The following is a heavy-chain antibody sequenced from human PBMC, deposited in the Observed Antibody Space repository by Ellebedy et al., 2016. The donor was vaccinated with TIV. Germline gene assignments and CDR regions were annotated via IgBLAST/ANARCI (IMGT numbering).Heavy chain of an antibody. J-gene: IGHJ6*02. D-gene: IGHD3-22*01. CDR2: IYYSGST. V-gene: IGHV4-59*01. Sequence: MPSETLSLTCTVSGGSISSYYWSWIRQPPGKGLEWIGYIYYSGSTNYNPSLKRRVTISVDTSKNQFSLKLSSVTAADTAVYYCARERVNVGMDVWGQGTTVTVSS. CDR3: ARERVNVGMDV. CDR1: GGSISSYY.